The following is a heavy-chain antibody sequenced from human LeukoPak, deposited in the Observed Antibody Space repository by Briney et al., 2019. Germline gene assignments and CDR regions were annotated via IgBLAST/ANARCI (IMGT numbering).Heavy chain of an antibody. CDR1: GYTFTSYT. V-gene: IGHV1-3*03. CDR3: ARGVASSGWFYFDY. CDR2: INAGNGNT. Sequence: ASVKVSCKASGYTFTSYTMHWVRQAPGQRLEWMGWINAGNGNTKYSQEFQGRVTITRDTSASTAYMELSSLRSEDMAVYYCARGVASSGWFYFDYWVQGTLVTVSS. J-gene: IGHJ4*02. D-gene: IGHD6-19*01.